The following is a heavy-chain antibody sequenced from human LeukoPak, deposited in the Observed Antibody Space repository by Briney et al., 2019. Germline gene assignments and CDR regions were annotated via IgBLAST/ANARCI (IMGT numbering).Heavy chain of an antibody. Sequence: PSETLSLTCTVSGAYISTYYWNWIRQPAGKGLEWIGHIYNSGSTNYNPSLKSRLTMSVDTSKNQFSLNLSSLTAADTGVYYCAIAGFSGRSDSWFDPWGQGTLVIVSS. V-gene: IGHV4-4*07. J-gene: IGHJ5*02. CDR2: IYNSGST. CDR1: GAYISTYY. D-gene: IGHD3-10*01. CDR3: AIAGFSGRSDSWFDP.